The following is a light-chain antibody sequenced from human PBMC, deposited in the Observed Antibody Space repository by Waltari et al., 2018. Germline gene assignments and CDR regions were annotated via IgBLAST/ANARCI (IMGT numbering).Light chain of an antibody. Sequence: QSALTQPASVSGSPGQSVTISCTETSDDVGNYNLVSWYQQHPGKVPQLMIYEGTKRPAGVSNRFSGYKSGNTASLTISGLQAEDEADYYCCSFASTSTLNWVFGGGTKLTVL. CDR1: SDDVGNYNL. CDR2: EGT. V-gene: IGLV2-23*01. CDR3: CSFASTSTLNWV. J-gene: IGLJ3*02.